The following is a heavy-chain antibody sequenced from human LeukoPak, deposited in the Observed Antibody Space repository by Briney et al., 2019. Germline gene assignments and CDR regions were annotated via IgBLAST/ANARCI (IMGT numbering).Heavy chain of an antibody. CDR2: IYYSGST. CDR1: GGSISSYY. Sequence: SETLSLTCTVSGGSISSYYWSWIRQHPRKGLEWIGYIYYSGSTYYNPSLKSRVTISVDTSKNQFSLKLSSVTAADTAVYYCASITRGMVRGVNPPYWGQGTLVTVSS. J-gene: IGHJ4*02. CDR3: ASITRGMVRGVNPPY. V-gene: IGHV4-59*06. D-gene: IGHD3-10*01.